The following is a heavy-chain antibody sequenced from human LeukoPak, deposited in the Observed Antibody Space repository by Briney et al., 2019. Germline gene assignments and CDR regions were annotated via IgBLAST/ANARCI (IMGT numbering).Heavy chain of an antibody. D-gene: IGHD3-16*02. Sequence: GASVKVSCKASGGTFSSYAISWVRQAPGQGLEWMGGIIPIFGTANYAQKFQGRVTITADESTSTAYMELSSLRSEDTAVYYCARDRDVWGSYRYYFDYWGQGTLVTVSS. V-gene: IGHV1-69*13. CDR3: ARDRDVWGSYRYYFDY. CDR1: GGTFSSYA. CDR2: IIPIFGTA. J-gene: IGHJ4*02.